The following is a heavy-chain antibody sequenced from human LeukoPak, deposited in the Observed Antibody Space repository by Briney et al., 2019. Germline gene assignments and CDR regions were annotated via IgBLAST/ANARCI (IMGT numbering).Heavy chain of an antibody. Sequence: PGGSLRLSCAVSGITLSNYGMSWVRQAPGKGLEWVAGLSGSGGGTNYADSVRGRFTISRDNSKNTLYLQMNSLRAEDTAVYFCAKRGVVIRVFLVGFHKEAYYFDSWGQGALVTVSS. CDR3: AKRGVVIRVFLVGFHKEAYYFDS. CDR2: LSGSGGGT. V-gene: IGHV3-23*01. J-gene: IGHJ4*02. CDR1: GITLSNYG. D-gene: IGHD3-10*01.